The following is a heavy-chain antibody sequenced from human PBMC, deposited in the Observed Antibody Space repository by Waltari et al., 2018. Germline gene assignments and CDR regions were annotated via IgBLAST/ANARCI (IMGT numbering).Heavy chain of an antibody. J-gene: IGHJ4*02. CDR2: LWYDRSNK. Sequence: QVQLVESGGGVVQPGRSLRLSCAAPGFTFSSYGMPWVRQAPGKGLEGVALLWYDRSNKYYGDSVKGRFTISRDKSKNTLYLQMNSLRAEDTAVYYCARGGAKEALGDFLWGQGTLVTVSS. D-gene: IGHD3-10*01. CDR3: ARGGAKEALGDFL. V-gene: IGHV3-33*01. CDR1: GFTFSSYG.